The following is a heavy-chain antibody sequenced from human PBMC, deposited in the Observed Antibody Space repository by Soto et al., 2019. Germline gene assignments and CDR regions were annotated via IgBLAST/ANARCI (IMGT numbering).Heavy chain of an antibody. CDR1: GGSVSSGSYY. CDR3: ARDFCGGDCSDDYYYCALDV. V-gene: IGHV4-61*01. J-gene: IGHJ6*02. Sequence: SETLSLTCSVSGGSVSSGSYYWSWIRQPPGKGLEWIGYIYYSGSTSYNPSLKSRVTISVDTSKNQFYLNLSSVTAADTAVYYCARDFCGGDCSDDYYYCALDVWGQGATVTVSS. CDR2: IYYSGST. D-gene: IGHD2-21*02.